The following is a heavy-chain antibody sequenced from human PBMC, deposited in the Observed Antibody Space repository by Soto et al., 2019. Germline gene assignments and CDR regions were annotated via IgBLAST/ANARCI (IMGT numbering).Heavy chain of an antibody. V-gene: IGHV4-59*08. D-gene: IGHD1-1*01. J-gene: IGHJ6*02. CDR1: SGPSSSHN. Sequence: QVQLQQSGPGLVKPSETLSLTCSVSSGPSSSHNWGWIRQPPGRGLEWIGYVYSTGGTSYNPSLNSRVTILADTSTNHISLTLTSVTAADTAVYYCVRQGIGNLHGLVDVWSQGTTVRVSS. CDR3: VRQGIGNLHGLVDV. CDR2: VYSTGGT.